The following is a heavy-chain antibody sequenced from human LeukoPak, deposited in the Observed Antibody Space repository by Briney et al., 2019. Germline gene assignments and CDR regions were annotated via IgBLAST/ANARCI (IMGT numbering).Heavy chain of an antibody. CDR3: ARAPLGIYDYVWGTAN. V-gene: IGHV3-48*03. D-gene: IGHD3-16*01. CDR2: ISSSGSTI. J-gene: IGHJ4*02. CDR1: GFTFSSYE. Sequence: GRSLRLSCAASGFTFSSYEMNWVRQAPGQGLEWVSYISSSGSTIYYADSVKGRFTISRDNAKNSLYLQMNSLRAEDTAVYYCARAPLGIYDYVWGTANWGQGTLVTVSS.